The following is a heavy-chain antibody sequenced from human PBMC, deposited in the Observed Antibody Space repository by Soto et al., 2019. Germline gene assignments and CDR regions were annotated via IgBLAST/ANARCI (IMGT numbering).Heavy chain of an antibody. D-gene: IGHD3-10*01. CDR2: IYPGDSDT. V-gene: IGHV5-51*01. J-gene: IGHJ4*02. CDR1: GYSFTSYW. CDR3: ARQSVVETYGSGSKPYFY. Sequence: PCESLKISCKGSGYSFTSYWIGWVRQMPGKGLEWMGIIYPGDSDTRYSPSFQGQVTISADKSISTAYLQWSSLKASDTAMYYCARQSVVETYGSGSKPYFYWGQGTLVTVSS.